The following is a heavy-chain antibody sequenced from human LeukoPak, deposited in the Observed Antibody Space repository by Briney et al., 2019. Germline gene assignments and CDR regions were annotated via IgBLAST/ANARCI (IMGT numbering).Heavy chain of an antibody. CDR1: GGSISSSSYY. Sequence: SETLSLTCTVSGGSISSSSYYWGWIRQPPGKGLEWIGSIYYSGSTYYNPSLKSRVTISVDTSKNQFSLKLSSVTAADTAVYYCARGGAGYYDSSGFDYWGQGTLVTVSS. CDR3: ARGGAGYYDSSGFDY. D-gene: IGHD3-22*01. J-gene: IGHJ4*02. CDR2: IYYSGST. V-gene: IGHV4-39*07.